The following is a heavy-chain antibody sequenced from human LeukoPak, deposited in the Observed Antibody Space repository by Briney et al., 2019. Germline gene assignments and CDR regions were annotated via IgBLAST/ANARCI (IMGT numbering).Heavy chain of an antibody. CDR1: GGSLSRYY. V-gene: IGHV4-59*01. CDR3: ARLNYDFDFPDY. CDR2: IYNSGST. D-gene: IGHD3-3*01. Sequence: KPSETPSLTRPVPGGSLSRYYWSWIRQPPGKGLEWIGHIYNSGSTKYNPSLKSRVTISVDTSKNQFSLKLSSVTAADTAMYYCARLNYDFDFPDYWGQGTLVTVSS. J-gene: IGHJ4*02.